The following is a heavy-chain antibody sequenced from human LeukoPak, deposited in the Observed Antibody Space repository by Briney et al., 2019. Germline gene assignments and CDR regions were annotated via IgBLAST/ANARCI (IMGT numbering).Heavy chain of an antibody. V-gene: IGHV3-43D*03. D-gene: IGHD6-19*01. CDR2: ISWDGGST. J-gene: IGHJ4*02. CDR1: GFTFDDYA. CDR3: ARRYSSGWTVDY. Sequence: GGSLRLSCAASGFTFDDYAMHWVRQAPGKGLEWVSLISWDGGSTYYTDSVKGRFTISRDNAKNSLYLQMNSLRAEDTALYYCARRYSSGWTVDYWGQGTLVTVSS.